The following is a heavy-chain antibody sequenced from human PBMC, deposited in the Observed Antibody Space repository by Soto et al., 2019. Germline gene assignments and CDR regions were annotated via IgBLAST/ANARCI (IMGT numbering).Heavy chain of an antibody. CDR1: GFTFSSYW. CDR2: IKQDGSEK. D-gene: IGHD2-8*01. V-gene: IGHV3-7*01. CDR3: ARDTEEHSDIVLMVYAVYYYYYYYMDV. Sequence: GESLKISCAASGFTFSSYWMSWVRQAPGKGLEWVANIKQDGSEKYYVDSVKGRFTISRDNAKNSLYLQMNSLRAEDTAVYYCARDTEEHSDIVLMVYAVYYYYYYYMDVWGKGTTVTVSS. J-gene: IGHJ6*03.